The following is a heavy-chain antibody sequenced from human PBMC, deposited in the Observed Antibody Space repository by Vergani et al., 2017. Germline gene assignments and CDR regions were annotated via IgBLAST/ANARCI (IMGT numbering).Heavy chain of an antibody. V-gene: IGHV3-7*01. CDR3: ARWRSSTRYYYGMDV. J-gene: IGHJ6*02. D-gene: IGHD2-2*01. CDR2: IKQDGSEK. Sequence: EVQLVESGGGLVQPGWSLRLSCAASGFTFSSYWMSWVRQAPGKGLEWVANIKQDGSEKYYVDSVKGRFTISRDNAKNSLYLQMNSLRDEDTAVYYCARWRSSTRYYYGMDVWGQGTTVTVSS. CDR1: GFTFSSYW.